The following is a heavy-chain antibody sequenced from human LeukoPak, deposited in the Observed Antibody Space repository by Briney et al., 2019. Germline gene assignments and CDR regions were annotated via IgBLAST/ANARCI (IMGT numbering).Heavy chain of an antibody. CDR3: AKGRVTGTYAFDY. V-gene: IGHV3-23*01. CDR1: GFTSSSYA. CDR2: LSASGGTT. D-gene: IGHD1-7*01. J-gene: IGHJ4*02. Sequence: GGSLRLSCAASGFTSSSYAMSWVRQAPGKGLEWVSSLSASGGTTYYADSVKGRFTISRDNSRDTLYLQINGLRAEDTAVYYCAKGRVTGTYAFDYWGQGTLVTVSS.